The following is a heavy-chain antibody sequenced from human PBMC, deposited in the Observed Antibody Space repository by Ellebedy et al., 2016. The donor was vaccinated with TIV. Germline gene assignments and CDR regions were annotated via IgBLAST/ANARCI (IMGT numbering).Heavy chain of an antibody. J-gene: IGHJ5*02. D-gene: IGHD3-22*01. CDR3: ARDRVVAGFDP. Sequence: MPSETLSLTCAVSGVSISSSNWWSWVRQAPGKGLEWIGEIHHSGNTNYNPSLKSRVPISVGKSENQFSLKLNSVTAADTAVYYCARDRVVAGFDPWGQGTRVTVSS. V-gene: IGHV4-4*02. CDR2: IHHSGNT. CDR1: GVSISSSNW.